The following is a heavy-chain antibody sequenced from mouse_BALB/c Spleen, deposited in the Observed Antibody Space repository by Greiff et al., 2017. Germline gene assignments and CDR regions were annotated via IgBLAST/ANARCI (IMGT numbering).Heavy chain of an antibody. D-gene: IGHD1-2*01. CDR3: ARSDTTATYFDV. J-gene: IGHJ1*01. CDR2: ISTYYGNT. Sequence: VKLQESGPELVRPGVSVKISCKGSSYTFTDYAMHWVKQSHAKSLEWIGVISTYYGNTNYNQKFKGKATMTVDKSSSTAYMELARLTSEDSAVYYCARSDTTATYFDVWGAGTTVTVSS. CDR1: SYTFTDYA. V-gene: IGHV1-67*01.